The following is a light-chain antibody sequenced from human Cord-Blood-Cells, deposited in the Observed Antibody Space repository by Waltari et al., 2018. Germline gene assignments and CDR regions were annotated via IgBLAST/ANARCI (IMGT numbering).Light chain of an antibody. CDR1: SSNIGSNP. CDR3: AAWDDSLNGWV. V-gene: IGLV1-44*01. J-gene: IGLJ3*02. Sequence: QSVLTQPPSASGTPGQRVTIPCSGSSSNIGSNPVNWYQQLPGTAPKLLIYSKNQRPSGVPDRFSGSKSGTSASLAISGLQSEDEADYYCAAWDDSLNGWVFGGGTKLTVL. CDR2: SKN.